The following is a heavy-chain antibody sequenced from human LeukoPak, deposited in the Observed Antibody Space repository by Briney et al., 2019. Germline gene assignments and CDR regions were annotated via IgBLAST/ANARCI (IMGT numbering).Heavy chain of an antibody. J-gene: IGHJ4*02. Sequence: GGSLRLSCAASGFRFSTYWMSWVRQAPGKGLEWVANIKEDGSEKYYVDSVKGRFTISRDNTKNSLFLQMNSLRVDDTAVYYCARGGSYYANWGQGTLVTVSS. CDR2: IKEDGSEK. CDR3: ARGGSYYAN. D-gene: IGHD3-10*01. CDR1: GFRFSTYW. V-gene: IGHV3-7*04.